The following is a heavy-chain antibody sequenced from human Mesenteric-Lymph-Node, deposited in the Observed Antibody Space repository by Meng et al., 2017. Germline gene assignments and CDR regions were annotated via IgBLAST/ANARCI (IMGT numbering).Heavy chain of an antibody. D-gene: IGHD6-19*01. CDR2: ITSSSSTI. Sequence: GESLKISCAASGFAFSSFEMNWVRQAPGKGLEWISYITSSSSTIHYADSVKGRFTISRDNSKNTVYLQVNSLRTEDTAVFYCARDLSSPGSGRDYWGQGTLVTVAS. CDR3: ARDLSSPGSGRDY. CDR1: GFAFSSFE. V-gene: IGHV3-48*01. J-gene: IGHJ4*02.